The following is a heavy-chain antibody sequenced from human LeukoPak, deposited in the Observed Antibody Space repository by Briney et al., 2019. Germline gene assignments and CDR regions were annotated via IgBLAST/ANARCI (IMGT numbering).Heavy chain of an antibody. CDR1: GGSISSSSYY. Sequence: SETLSLTCTVSGGSISSSSYYWGWIRQPPGKGLEWIGSIYYTGSTYYNSSLKSRATISVDTSRNQFSLMLSSVTAADMAVYCCASQRRGGSSYYMDVWGKGTTVTVAS. J-gene: IGHJ6*03. D-gene: IGHD6-6*01. CDR3: ASQRRGGSSYYMDV. CDR2: IYYTGST. V-gene: IGHV4-39*01.